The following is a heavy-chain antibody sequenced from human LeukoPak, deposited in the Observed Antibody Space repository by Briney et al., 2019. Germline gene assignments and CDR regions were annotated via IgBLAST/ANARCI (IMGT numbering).Heavy chain of an antibody. D-gene: IGHD3-3*01. CDR1: GGTFSNYA. CDR2: IITNFGTT. CDR3: ARPRTYYDFWRGYPPFGY. Sequence: ASVKVSCKASGGTFSNYAISWVRQAPGQGLEWMGGIITNFGTTNYAQKYQGRVTITADESTSTVYMELSSLRSEDTAVFYCARPRTYYDFWRGYPPFGYRGQGTLVTVSS. V-gene: IGHV1-69*13. J-gene: IGHJ4*02.